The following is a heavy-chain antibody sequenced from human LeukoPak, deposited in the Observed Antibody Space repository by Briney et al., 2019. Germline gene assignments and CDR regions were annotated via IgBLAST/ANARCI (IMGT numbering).Heavy chain of an antibody. CDR3: AKDGSSGSY. V-gene: IGHV3-30-3*01. Sequence: GGSLRLSCAASGFTFSSYAMHWVRQAPGKGLEWVAVISYNGSNKHYADSVKGRFTISRDNSKNTLYLQMNSLRAEDTAVYYCAKDGSSGSYWGQGTLVTVSS. CDR2: ISYNGSNK. J-gene: IGHJ4*02. CDR1: GFTFSSYA. D-gene: IGHD6-19*01.